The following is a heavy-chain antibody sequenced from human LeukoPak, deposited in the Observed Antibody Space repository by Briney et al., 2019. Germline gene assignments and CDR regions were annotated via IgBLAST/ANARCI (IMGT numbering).Heavy chain of an antibody. V-gene: IGHV1-46*01. D-gene: IGHD2-2*01. CDR1: GYTFTGYY. J-gene: IGHJ5*02. CDR3: ARGYSSTWYNWFDP. Sequence: ASVKVSCKASGYTFTGYYMHWVRQAPGQGLEWMGIINPNTGSTTYAQKFHGRVTMTRDTSTSTVYMDLSSLRSEDTAVYYCARGYSSTWYNWFDPWGQGTLVTVSS. CDR2: INPNTGST.